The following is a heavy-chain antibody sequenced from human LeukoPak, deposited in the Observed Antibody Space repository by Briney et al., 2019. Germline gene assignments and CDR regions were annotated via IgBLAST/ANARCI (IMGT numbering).Heavy chain of an antibody. CDR3: ARVRVSGSYLYYFDN. Sequence: SETLSLTCTVSGGSISSDHWSWVRQPPGKGLEWIGYILTSGSTNYNPSLKSRVSISVDTSKNQFSLKLSSVTAEVTAVYYCARVRVSGSYLYYFDNWGQGTLVTVSS. V-gene: IGHV4-4*09. CDR1: GGSISSDH. CDR2: ILTSGST. D-gene: IGHD1-26*01. J-gene: IGHJ4*02.